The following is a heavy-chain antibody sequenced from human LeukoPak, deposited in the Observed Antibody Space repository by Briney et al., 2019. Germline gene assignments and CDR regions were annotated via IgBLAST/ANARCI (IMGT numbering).Heavy chain of an antibody. V-gene: IGHV4-31*03. CDR2: IYYSGST. Sequence: PSQTLSLTYTVSGGSISSGGYYWSWIRQHPGKGLEWIGYIYYSGSTYYNPSLKSRVTISVDTSKNQFSLKLSSVTAADTAVYYCARERQQLGLDYWGQGTLVTVSS. CDR1: GGSISSGGYY. J-gene: IGHJ4*02. D-gene: IGHD6-13*01. CDR3: ARERQQLGLDY.